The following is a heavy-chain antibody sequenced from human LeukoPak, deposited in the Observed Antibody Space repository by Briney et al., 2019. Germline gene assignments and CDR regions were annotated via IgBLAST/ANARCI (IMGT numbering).Heavy chain of an antibody. D-gene: IGHD1-14*01. V-gene: IGHV4-59*08. CDR3: ATNRNRVIDTFDI. Sequence: SETLPLTCTVSDGSISSYYWSWIRQPPGKGLEWIGYIYYSGSTNYNPSLKSRVTISVDTSKKQFSLKLSSVTAADTAVYYCATNRNRVIDTFDIWGQGTMVTVSS. CDR2: IYYSGST. J-gene: IGHJ3*02. CDR1: DGSISSYY.